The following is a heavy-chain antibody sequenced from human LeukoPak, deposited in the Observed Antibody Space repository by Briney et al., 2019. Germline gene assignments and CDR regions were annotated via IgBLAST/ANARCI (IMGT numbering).Heavy chain of an antibody. CDR3: ARDPGAAQGYYYMDV. Sequence: ASVKVSCKASGYTFTGYYMHWVRQAPGQGLEWMGWINPNSGGTNYAQKFQGRVTMTRDTSISTAYMELSRLRSDDTAVYYCARDPGAAQGYYYMDVWGKGTTVTVSS. CDR2: INPNSGGT. J-gene: IGHJ6*03. D-gene: IGHD6-6*01. CDR1: GYTFTGYY. V-gene: IGHV1-2*02.